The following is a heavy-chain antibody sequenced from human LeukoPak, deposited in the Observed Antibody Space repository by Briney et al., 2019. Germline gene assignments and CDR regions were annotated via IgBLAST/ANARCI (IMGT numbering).Heavy chain of an antibody. CDR1: GFTFDDYA. Sequence: PGRSLRLSCAASGFTFDDYAMHWVRQAPGKGLEWVSTISWKSGSKDYVDSVKGRFTISRDDAKNSLYLQMNGLRAEDTAVYRPVDYWGQGTLVSVSS. J-gene: IGHJ4*02. CDR3: VDY. D-gene: IGHD6-6*01. CDR2: ISWKSGSK. V-gene: IGHV3-9*01.